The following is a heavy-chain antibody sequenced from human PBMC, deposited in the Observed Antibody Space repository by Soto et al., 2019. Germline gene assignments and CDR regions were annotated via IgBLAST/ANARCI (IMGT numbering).Heavy chain of an antibody. CDR2: ILVDGRT. CDR1: GFICSSYD. D-gene: IGHD2-8*02. CDR3: AKPTATGGAAFDI. V-gene: IGHV3-23*01. Sequence: GGSLRLSCAASGFICSSYDMSWVRQAPGKGLEWVSTILVDGRTFYVDSVKGRFTISRDSSQNTVYLQMNSLTAGDTALYYCAKPTATGGAAFDICGQGTMVTVSS. J-gene: IGHJ3*02.